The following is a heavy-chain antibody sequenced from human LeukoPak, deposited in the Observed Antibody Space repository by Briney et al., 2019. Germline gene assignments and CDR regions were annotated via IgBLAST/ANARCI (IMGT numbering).Heavy chain of an antibody. D-gene: IGHD3-22*01. Sequence: QPGGSLRLSCAASGFTFSSYWMSWVRQAPGKGLEWVANIKQDGSEKYYVDSVKGRFTISRDNSKNTLYLQMNSLRTEDTAVYYCARGGPPVVYYYYYMDVWGKGTTVTVSS. J-gene: IGHJ6*03. CDR2: IKQDGSEK. V-gene: IGHV3-7*03. CDR1: GFTFSSYW. CDR3: ARGGPPVVYYYYYMDV.